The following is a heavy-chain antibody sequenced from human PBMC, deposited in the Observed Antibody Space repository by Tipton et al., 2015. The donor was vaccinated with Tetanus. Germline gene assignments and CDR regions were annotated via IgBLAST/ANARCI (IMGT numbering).Heavy chain of an antibody. J-gene: IGHJ4*02. D-gene: IGHD3-16*01. CDR3: ARIVRMGDFSFFDS. CDR2: ISNTGST. Sequence: TLSLTCTVSGDSVSSGGYDWGSIRQSPGKGLELIGYISNTGSTSYNPSLQSRVSMSVDTSKNQFSLRLSSVTAADTAVYYCARIVRMGDFSFFDSWGLGPLVTVSS. V-gene: IGHV4-61*08. CDR1: GDSVSSGGYD.